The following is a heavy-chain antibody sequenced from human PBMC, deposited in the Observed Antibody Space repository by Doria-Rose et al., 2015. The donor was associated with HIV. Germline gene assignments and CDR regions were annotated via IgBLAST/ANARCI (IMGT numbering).Heavy chain of an antibody. CDR3: ARIKSSRWYHKYYFDF. CDR1: GVSLSSPGMG. D-gene: IGHD6-13*01. V-gene: IGHV2-26*01. Sequence: SGPVLVKPTETLTLTCTVSGVSLSSPGMGVGWIRQPPGKALEWLANIVSDDERSYKTSLKSRLTVSRGTSKSQVVLTMTDMDPVDTATYYCARIKSSRWYHKYYFDFWGQGTLVIVSA. J-gene: IGHJ4*02. CDR2: IVSDDER.